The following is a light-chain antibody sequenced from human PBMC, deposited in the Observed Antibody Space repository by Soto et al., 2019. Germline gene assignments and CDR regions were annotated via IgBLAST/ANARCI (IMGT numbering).Light chain of an antibody. Sequence: DIQMTQSPSTLSASVGDRVTITCRASQSISSWLAWYQQKPGKAPKVLIYKASSLESGVPSRFSGFGSGTEFTLTISSLQPDDFATYYCQQYNSYPWTFGQGTKVEIK. V-gene: IGKV1-5*03. CDR2: KAS. CDR3: QQYNSYPWT. CDR1: QSISSW. J-gene: IGKJ1*01.